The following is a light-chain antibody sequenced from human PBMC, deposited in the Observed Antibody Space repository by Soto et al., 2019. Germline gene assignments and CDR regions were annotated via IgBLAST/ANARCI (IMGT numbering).Light chain of an antibody. Sequence: DIQMTQSPSSLSASAGDRVTITCQASQDISNHLNWYQQKAGKAPKLLINDASNLETGVPSRFSGSGSGTGFTLIISSLQPENIATHYCQQYVNALTFCGETKV. CDR3: QQYVNALT. CDR2: DAS. J-gene: IGKJ4*01. CDR1: QDISNH. V-gene: IGKV1-33*01.